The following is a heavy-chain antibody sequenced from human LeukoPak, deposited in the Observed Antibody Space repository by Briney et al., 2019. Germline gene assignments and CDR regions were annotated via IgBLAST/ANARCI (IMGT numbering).Heavy chain of an antibody. CDR2: ISSSGSSV. J-gene: IGHJ3*01. D-gene: IGHD6-6*01. CDR1: EFTFSSHF. Sequence: TGGSLRLSCAASEFTFSSHFMNWVRQAPGKGLEWVSSISSSGSSVLYADSLKGRITISRDNAKNSLYLQMRSLRPEDTAVYHCARERYSRSSHDALDLWGRGTMVTVSS. V-gene: IGHV3-21*01. CDR3: ARERYSRSSHDALDL.